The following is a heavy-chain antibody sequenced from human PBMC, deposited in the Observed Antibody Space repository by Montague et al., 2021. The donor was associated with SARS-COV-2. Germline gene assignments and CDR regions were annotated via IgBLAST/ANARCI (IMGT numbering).Heavy chain of an antibody. CDR3: SRGFSITVIVLEDYYFDY. J-gene: IGHJ4*02. V-gene: IGHV4-34*01. Sequence: SETLSLTCAVYGGSFSACYWSWIRSPPGKGLEWIGGISHSRVSTYNPSPNSRVTISVDTSKNQFSLNLTSVTAADTAVYYCSRGFSITVIVLEDYYFDYWGQGALVTVSS. D-gene: IGHD3-22*01. CDR2: ISHSRVS. CDR1: GGSFSACY.